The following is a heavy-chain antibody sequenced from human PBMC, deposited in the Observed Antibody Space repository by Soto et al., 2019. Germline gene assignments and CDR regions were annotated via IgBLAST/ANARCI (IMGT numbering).Heavy chain of an antibody. Sequence: QVQLVQSGAEVKKPGSSVKVSCKASGGTFSSYTIGWVRQTPGQGLEWMGGIIPMFRAPNYAQKFKGRVTITADESTTTAYMELSSLRSEDTAVYYCARVGEYSRSSFDYWGQGTLVTVSS. D-gene: IGHD6-6*01. V-gene: IGHV1-69*12. CDR3: ARVGEYSRSSFDY. CDR1: GGTFSSYT. CDR2: IIPMFRAP. J-gene: IGHJ4*02.